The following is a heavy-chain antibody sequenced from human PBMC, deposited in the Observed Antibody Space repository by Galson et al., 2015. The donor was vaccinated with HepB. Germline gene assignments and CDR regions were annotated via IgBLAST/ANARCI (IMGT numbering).Heavy chain of an antibody. V-gene: IGHV2-5*01. D-gene: IGHD6-19*01. CDR1: GFSLTTSGVG. J-gene: IGHJ1*01. CDR2: IYWNDDK. CDR3: AHTYSSLWYVGYFHH. Sequence: PALVKPTQTLTPTCTFSGFSLTTSGVGVGWIRQPPGKTLEWLALIYWNDDKRYSPFLKSRLTITKDTSKNQVVLTMTNMDPVDTATYYCAHTYSSLWYVGYFHHWGQGTLVTISS.